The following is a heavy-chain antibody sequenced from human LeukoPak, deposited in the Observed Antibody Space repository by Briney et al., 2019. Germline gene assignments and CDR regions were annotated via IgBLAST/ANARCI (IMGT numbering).Heavy chain of an antibody. V-gene: IGHV1-18*01. Sequence: GASVKVSCNASGYSFTSYSISWVRQAPGQGLEWVGSISPYNGNTNYAQKLQGRVTMTTDTSTSTAYMDLRSLRSDDTALYYCATSITPLRGVIISGDWFDPWGQGTLVTVSS. D-gene: IGHD3-10*01. CDR1: GYSFTSYS. CDR3: ATSITPLRGVIISGDWFDP. J-gene: IGHJ5*02. CDR2: ISPYNGNT.